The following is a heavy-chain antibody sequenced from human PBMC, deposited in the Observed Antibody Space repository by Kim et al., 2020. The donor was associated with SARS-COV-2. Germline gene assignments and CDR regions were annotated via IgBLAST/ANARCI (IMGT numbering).Heavy chain of an antibody. Sequence: PSLKTRVAISVDTPKNQFSLKLGSVTAADTTVYYCARGLDAYSSGWYFDYWGQGTLVTFSS. V-gene: IGHV4-59*09. CDR3: ARGLDAYSSGWYFDY. D-gene: IGHD6-19*01. J-gene: IGHJ4*02.